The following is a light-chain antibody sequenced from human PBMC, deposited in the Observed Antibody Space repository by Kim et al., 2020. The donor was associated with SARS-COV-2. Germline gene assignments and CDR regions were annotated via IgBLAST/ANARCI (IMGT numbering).Light chain of an antibody. Sequence: SYELTQPPSVSVSPGQTASITCSGDELGDKYACWYQQKPGQSPVLVIYQDSKRPSGIPERFSGSNSGNTATLTISGTQAMDEADYYCQAWDSSTGVVFGG. CDR3: QAWDSSTGVV. V-gene: IGLV3-1*01. CDR2: QDS. J-gene: IGLJ2*01. CDR1: ELGDKY.